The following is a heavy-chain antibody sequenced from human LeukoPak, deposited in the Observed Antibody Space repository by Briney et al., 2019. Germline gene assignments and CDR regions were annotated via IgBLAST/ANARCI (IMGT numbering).Heavy chain of an antibody. D-gene: IGHD3-10*01. V-gene: IGHV3-30*03. J-gene: IGHJ6*03. Sequence: GGSLRLSCAASGFTFSSYGMHWVRQAPGKGLEWVAVISYDGSNKYYADSVKGRFTISRGNSKNTLYLQMNSLRAEDTAVYYCARSGIKMVRGVIIKSPYHMDVWGKGTTVTVSS. CDR3: ARSGIKMVRGVIIKSPYHMDV. CDR2: ISYDGSNK. CDR1: GFTFSSYG.